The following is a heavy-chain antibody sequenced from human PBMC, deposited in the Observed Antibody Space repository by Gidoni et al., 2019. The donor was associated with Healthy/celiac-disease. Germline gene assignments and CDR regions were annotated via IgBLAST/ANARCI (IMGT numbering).Heavy chain of an antibody. CDR2: ISGSGGST. Sequence: EVQLLESGGGLVQPGGSLSLPCAASGFTFSSYAMSWVRQAPGKGLEWVSAISGSGGSTYYADSVKGRFTISRDNSKNTLYLQMNSLRAEDTAVYYCAKGAFMITFGGVIVDYWGQGTLVTVSS. CDR1: GFTFSSYA. CDR3: AKGAFMITFGGVIVDY. V-gene: IGHV3-23*01. D-gene: IGHD3-16*02. J-gene: IGHJ4*02.